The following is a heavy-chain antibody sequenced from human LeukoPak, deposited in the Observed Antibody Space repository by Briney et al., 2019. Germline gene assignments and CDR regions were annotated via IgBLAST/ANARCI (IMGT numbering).Heavy chain of an antibody. D-gene: IGHD1-26*01. CDR1: GYTFTGFY. CDR3: ARVRRELLEGGYYFDY. CDR2: INPNSGGT. V-gene: IGHV1-2*02. J-gene: IGHJ4*02. Sequence: GASVKVSSKASGYTFTGFYMHWVRQAPGQGLEWMGWINPNSGGTNYAQKFQGRVTMTRDTSISTAYMELSRLRSDDTAVYYCARVRRELLEGGYYFDYWGQGTLVTVSS.